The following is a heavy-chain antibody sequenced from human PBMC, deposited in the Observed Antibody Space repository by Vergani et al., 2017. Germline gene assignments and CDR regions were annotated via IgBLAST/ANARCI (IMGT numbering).Heavy chain of an antibody. CDR3: VRDVRVSRT. CDR2: ISRSSSTI. Sequence: EVQLVESGGGLVQPGGSLRLSCAASGSTFSSYAMNWVRQAPGKGLEWVSYISRSSSTIYYADSVKGRFTISRDNAKNSLYLDMSSLRAEDTAVYYCVRDVRVSRTWGQGTLVAVSS. CDR1: GSTFSSYA. J-gene: IGHJ3*01. V-gene: IGHV3-48*04.